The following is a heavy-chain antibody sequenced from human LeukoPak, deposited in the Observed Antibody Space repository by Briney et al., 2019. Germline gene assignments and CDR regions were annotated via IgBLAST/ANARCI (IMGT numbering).Heavy chain of an antibody. J-gene: IGHJ6*03. CDR1: GGSISSYY. CDR3: ARYRQLWSQYYYYMDV. Sequence: SETLSLTCTVSGGSISSYYWSWIRQPAGKGLAWIGRIYTSGSTNYNPSLKSRVTMSVDTSKNQFSLKLSSVTAADTAVDYWARYRQLWSQYYYYMDVWGKGTTVTVSS. V-gene: IGHV4-4*07. CDR2: IYTSGST. D-gene: IGHD5-18*01.